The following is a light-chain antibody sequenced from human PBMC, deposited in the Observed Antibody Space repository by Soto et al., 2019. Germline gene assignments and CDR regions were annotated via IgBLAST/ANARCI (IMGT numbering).Light chain of an antibody. J-gene: IGKJ2*01. CDR3: QQSGSSPVT. CDR2: GAS. Sequence: EIVLTQSPGTLSLSPGERATLSCRASQSISSYLAWYQQKPGQAPRLLIYGASSRATGIPDRFNGSGSGTDFSLTITRLEPADFAVYYCQQSGSSPVTFGQGTKLEIK. V-gene: IGKV3-20*01. CDR1: QSISSY.